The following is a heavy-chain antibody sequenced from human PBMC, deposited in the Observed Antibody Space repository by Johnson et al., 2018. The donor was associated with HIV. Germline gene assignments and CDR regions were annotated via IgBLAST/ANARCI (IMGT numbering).Heavy chain of an antibody. D-gene: IGHD3-22*01. CDR1: GFTFSSYG. Sequence: QVQLVESGGGVVQPGRSLRLSCAASGFTFSSYGMHWVRQAPGKGLEWVAVISYDGSNKYYADSVKGRFTISRDNAKNSLYLQMNSLRVEDTALYYCARGGGYYDSRGYLFDAFDIWGQGTMVTVSS. CDR3: ARGGGYYDSRGYLFDAFDI. J-gene: IGHJ3*02. CDR2: ISYDGSNK. V-gene: IGHV3-33*05.